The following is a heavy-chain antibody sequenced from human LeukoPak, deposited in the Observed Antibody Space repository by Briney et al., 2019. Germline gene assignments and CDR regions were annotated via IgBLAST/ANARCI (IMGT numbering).Heavy chain of an antibody. D-gene: IGHD6-13*01. Sequence: SETLSLTCTVSGGSISSYYWSWIRQPPGKGLEWIGYIYYSGSTNYNPSLKSRVTISVDTSKNRFSLKLSSVTAADTAVYYCAGAAAAYFDYWGQGTLVTVSS. V-gene: IGHV4-59*01. CDR1: GGSISSYY. CDR2: IYYSGST. J-gene: IGHJ4*02. CDR3: AGAAAAYFDY.